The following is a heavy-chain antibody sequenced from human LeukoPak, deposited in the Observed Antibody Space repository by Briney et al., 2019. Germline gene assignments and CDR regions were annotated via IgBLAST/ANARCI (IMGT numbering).Heavy chain of an antibody. Sequence: SETLSLTCTVSGCSVTNENYYCSWIRQPPGKGLEWIAYVYYSGSTNNNPSLWSRLSISVDTSKNQFSLKLSSVTAADTAVYYCARYAGRDAHFDHWGQRTLVTVSS. CDR2: VYYSGST. CDR1: GCSVTNENYY. V-gene: IGHV4-61*01. J-gene: IGHJ4*02. CDR3: ARYAGRDAHFDH.